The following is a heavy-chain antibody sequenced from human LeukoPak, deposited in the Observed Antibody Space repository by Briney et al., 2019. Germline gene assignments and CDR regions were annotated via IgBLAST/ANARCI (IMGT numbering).Heavy chain of an antibody. V-gene: IGHV3-23*01. CDR2: ISGGGDGT. Sequence: GGSLTLSYAASAFTFSNNAMSCVRQAPGKGLEWVSGISGGGDGTYYADSVKGRFTISRDNSKNTLYLQMNSLRAEDTAVYYCARDLSGGYHFAYWGQGTLVTVSS. CDR1: AFTFSNNA. J-gene: IGHJ4*02. CDR3: ARDLSGGYHFAY. D-gene: IGHD2-2*01.